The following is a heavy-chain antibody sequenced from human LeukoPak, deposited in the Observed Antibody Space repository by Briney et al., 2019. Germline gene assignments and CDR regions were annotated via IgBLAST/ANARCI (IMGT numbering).Heavy chain of an antibody. D-gene: IGHD3-10*01. CDR3: ARDSITMVRGHLLDYFDY. Sequence: GGSLRLSCAASGFTVSSNYMSWVRQAPGKGLEWVSVIYSGGSTYYADSVKGRFTISRDNSKNTLYLQMNSLRAEDTAVYYCARDSITMVRGHLLDYFDYWGQGTLVTVSP. V-gene: IGHV3-66*01. CDR2: IYSGGST. J-gene: IGHJ4*02. CDR1: GFTVSSNY.